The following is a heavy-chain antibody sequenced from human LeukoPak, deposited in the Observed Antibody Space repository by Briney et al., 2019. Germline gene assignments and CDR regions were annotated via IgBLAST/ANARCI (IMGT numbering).Heavy chain of an antibody. Sequence: ASVRVSCKASGYTFTAYYMHWVRQAPGQGLDWMGWINPNSGATKYAQNFQGRVTLTRDTSISTTYMELSRLTSDDTAVYFCATTYSSAWNFHFWGQGTLVAVSS. CDR1: GYTFTAYY. J-gene: IGHJ4*02. CDR3: ATTYSSAWNFHF. D-gene: IGHD6-19*01. V-gene: IGHV1-2*02. CDR2: INPNSGAT.